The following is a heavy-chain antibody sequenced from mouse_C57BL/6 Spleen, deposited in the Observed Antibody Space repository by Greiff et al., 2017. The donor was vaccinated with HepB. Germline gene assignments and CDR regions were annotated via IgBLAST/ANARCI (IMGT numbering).Heavy chain of an antibody. CDR1: GFHFSSFA. J-gene: IGHJ1*03. CDR2: ISDGGSYT. Sequence: EGKLVGSGGGLGKPGGSPKLPLATFGFHFSSFAMSWVRPTPEKRLEWGATISDGGSYTYYPDNVKGRFTSSRDNAKNNLYLQMSHLKSEDTAMYYCAEGYFDVWGTGTTVTVSS. V-gene: IGHV5-4*03. CDR3: AEGYFDV.